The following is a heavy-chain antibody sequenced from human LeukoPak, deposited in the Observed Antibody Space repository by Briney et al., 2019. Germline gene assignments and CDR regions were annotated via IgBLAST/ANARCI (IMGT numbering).Heavy chain of an antibody. V-gene: IGHV3-11*01. J-gene: IGHJ4*02. CDR1: GFTFSDYY. CDR3: VRGDTTIFGVVNALDY. D-gene: IGHD3-3*01. Sequence: GGSLRLSCAASGFTFSDYYMSWIRQAPGKGLEWVSYISSSGSTIYYADSVKGRFTISRDNAKNSLYLQMNSLRAEDTAVYYCVRGDTTIFGVVNALDYWGQGTLVTVSS. CDR2: ISSSGSTI.